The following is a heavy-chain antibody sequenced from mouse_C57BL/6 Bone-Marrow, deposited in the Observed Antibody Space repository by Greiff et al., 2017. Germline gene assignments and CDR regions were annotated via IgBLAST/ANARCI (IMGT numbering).Heavy chain of an antibody. D-gene: IGHD2-1*01. V-gene: IGHV5-4*01. CDR1: GFTFSSYA. CDR2: ISDGGRYT. Sequence: EVQLVESGGGLVKPGGSLKLSCAASGFTFSSYAMSWVRQTPEKRLEWVATISDGGRYTYYPDNVKGRFTISRDNAKNNLYLQMSHLKSEDTAMYYCARDLYGNAWYFDVWGTGTTVTVSS. CDR3: ARDLYGNAWYFDV. J-gene: IGHJ1*03.